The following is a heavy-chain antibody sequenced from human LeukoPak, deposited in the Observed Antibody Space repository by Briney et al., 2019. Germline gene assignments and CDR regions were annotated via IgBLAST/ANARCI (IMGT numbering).Heavy chain of an antibody. CDR3: ARDDGGRDGYPYFDY. V-gene: IGHV1-69*04. J-gene: IGHJ4*02. Sequence: SVKVSCKASGGTFSSYAISWVRQAPGQGLEWMGRIIPILGIANYAQKFQGRVTITADKSTSITYMELSSLRSEDTAVYYCARDDGGRDGYPYFDYWGQGTLVTVSS. CDR1: GGTFSSYA. CDR2: IIPILGIA. D-gene: IGHD5-12*01.